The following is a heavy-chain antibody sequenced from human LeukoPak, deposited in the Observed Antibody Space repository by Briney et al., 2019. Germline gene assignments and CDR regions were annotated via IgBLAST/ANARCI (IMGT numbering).Heavy chain of an antibody. Sequence: ASETLSLTCAVYGGSFSGYYWSWIRQPPGKGLEWIGEINHSGSTNYNPSLKSRFTTSLDTSKNQFSLKLSSVTAADTAIYFCTGELAGTTVHYWGQGTLVTISS. V-gene: IGHV4-34*01. D-gene: IGHD1-7*01. CDR3: TGELAGTTVHY. CDR1: GGSFSGYY. CDR2: INHSGST. J-gene: IGHJ4*02.